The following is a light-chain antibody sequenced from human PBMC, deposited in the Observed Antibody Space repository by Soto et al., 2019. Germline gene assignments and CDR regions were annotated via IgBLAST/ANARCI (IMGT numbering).Light chain of an antibody. CDR2: SNN. V-gene: IGLV1-44*01. CDR3: AAWDDSLNGHFV. CDR1: SSNVGSNT. J-gene: IGLJ1*01. Sequence: QSVLTQPPSASGTPGQRVTISCSGSSSNVGSNTVNWYQQLPGTAPKLLIYSNNQRPSAVPDRFSGSKSGTSASLAISGLPSEDEADYYCAAWDDSLNGHFVFGTGTELTVL.